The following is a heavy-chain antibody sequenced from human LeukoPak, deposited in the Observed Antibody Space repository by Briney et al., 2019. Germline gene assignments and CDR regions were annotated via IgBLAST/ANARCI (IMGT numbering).Heavy chain of an antibody. J-gene: IGHJ4*02. Sequence: GGSLRLSCAASGFTFSSYSMNWVRQAPGKGLEWVSSISSSSSYIYYADSVKGRFTISRDNAKNSLYPQMNSLRAEDTDVYYCARDLGGEYYDSSGYRSHIDYWGQGTLVTVSS. CDR1: GFTFSSYS. D-gene: IGHD3-22*01. CDR2: ISSSSSYI. CDR3: ARDLGGEYYDSSGYRSHIDY. V-gene: IGHV3-21*01.